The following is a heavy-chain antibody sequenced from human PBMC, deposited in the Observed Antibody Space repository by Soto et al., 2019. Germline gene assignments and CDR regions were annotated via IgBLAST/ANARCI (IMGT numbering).Heavy chain of an antibody. V-gene: IGHV4-59*01. CDR1: GGSISSYY. CDR3: ARSHKQNGILGIAVAADY. CDR2: IYYSGST. D-gene: IGHD6-19*01. J-gene: IGHJ4*02. Sequence: SETLSLTCTVSGGSISSYYWSWIRQPPGKGLEWIGYIYYSGSTNYNPSLKSRVTISVDTSKNQFSLKLSSVTAADTAVYYCARSHKQNGILGIAVAADYWGQGTLVTVSS.